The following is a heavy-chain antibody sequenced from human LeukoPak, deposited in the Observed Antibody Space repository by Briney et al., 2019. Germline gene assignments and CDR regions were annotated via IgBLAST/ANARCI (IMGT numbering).Heavy chain of an antibody. CDR1: GASIRSKF. V-gene: IGHV4-59*01. CDR2: ISYTGTT. CDR3: ARDTSGYYGRYEH. Sequence: SETLSLTCDVSGASIRSKFWSWLRHPPGKALEWIGYISYTGTTNYNPSLQSRVTISVDTSKNQLSLKLTSMTAADTAVYYCARDTSGYYGRYEHWGQGTLVTVSS. J-gene: IGHJ4*02. D-gene: IGHD3-3*01.